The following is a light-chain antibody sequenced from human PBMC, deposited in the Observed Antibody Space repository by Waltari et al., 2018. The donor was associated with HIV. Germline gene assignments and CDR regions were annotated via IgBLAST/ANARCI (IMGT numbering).Light chain of an antibody. V-gene: IGKV4-1*01. CDR3: QQYYDTPPT. CDR1: PSVLSSSNKKNF. Sequence: DIVMTQSPDSLAVSLGARAPINCKSSPSVLSSSNKKNFLAWYQQKPGQSPKLLIFWASTRESGVPDRFSGSGSGTDFTLTISSLEAEDVAVYYCQQYYDTPPTFGQGTKVEIK. J-gene: IGKJ1*01. CDR2: WAS.